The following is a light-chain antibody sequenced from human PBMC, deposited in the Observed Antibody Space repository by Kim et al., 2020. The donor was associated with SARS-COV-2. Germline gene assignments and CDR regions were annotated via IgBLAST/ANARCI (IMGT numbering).Light chain of an antibody. CDR1: QGSNSY. J-gene: IGKJ2*01. CDR3: QQSYSTPYT. Sequence: SASVGDRVTITCRASQGSNSYLNWYQQRLGKAPKLLIYAASNLQSGVPSRFSGSVSGTDFTLIISTLQPEDSATYYCQQSYSTPYTFGQGTKLEI. V-gene: IGKV1-39*01. CDR2: AAS.